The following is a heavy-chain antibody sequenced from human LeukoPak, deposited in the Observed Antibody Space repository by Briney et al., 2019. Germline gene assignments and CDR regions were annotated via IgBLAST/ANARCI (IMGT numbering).Heavy chain of an antibody. J-gene: IGHJ4*02. CDR1: GFIFSSYS. Sequence: GGSLRLSCAASGFIFSSYSMNWVRQAPGKGLEWVSSISSSSSYIYYADSVKGRFTISRDKAKNSLFLQMNSLRVEDTAVYYCARDLVETTNRKHFDYWGQGTLVTVSS. D-gene: IGHD1-26*01. V-gene: IGHV3-21*01. CDR2: ISSSSSYI. CDR3: ARDLVETTNRKHFDY.